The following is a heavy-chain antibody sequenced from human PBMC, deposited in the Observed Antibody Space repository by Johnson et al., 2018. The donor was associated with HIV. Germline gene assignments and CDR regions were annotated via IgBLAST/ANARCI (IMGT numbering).Heavy chain of an antibody. CDR2: ISYDGSNK. CDR1: RFTFSDYD. V-gene: IGHV3-30*18. CDR3: AKDKGYYDSSGPKGI. Sequence: QVQLVESGGGVVQPGRSLRLSCAASRFTFSDYDIHWVRQAPGKGLEWVSVISYDGSNKYYADSVKGRFIISRYNSKNTLYLQMNSLRAEDTAVYYCAKDKGYYDSSGPKGIWGQGTMVTVSS. D-gene: IGHD3-22*01. J-gene: IGHJ3*02.